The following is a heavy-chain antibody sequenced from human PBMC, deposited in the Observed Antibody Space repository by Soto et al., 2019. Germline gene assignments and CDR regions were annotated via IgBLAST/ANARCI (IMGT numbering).Heavy chain of an antibody. V-gene: IGHV1-3*01. Sequence: QVQLVQSGAEVKKPGASVKVSCKASGYTFTSYAMHWVRQAPGQRFEWMGWINAGNGNTKYSQKFQGRVTITMDTSASTAYMELSSLRSEDTAVYYCARSVVVPAAPDYWGQGTLVTVSS. CDR3: ARSVVVPAAPDY. D-gene: IGHD2-2*01. CDR1: GYTFTSYA. CDR2: INAGNGNT. J-gene: IGHJ4*02.